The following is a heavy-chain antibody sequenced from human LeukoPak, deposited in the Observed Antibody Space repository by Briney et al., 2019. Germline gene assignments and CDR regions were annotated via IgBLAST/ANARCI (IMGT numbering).Heavy chain of an antibody. D-gene: IGHD3-22*01. J-gene: IGHJ3*02. Sequence: SSETLSLTCTVSGGSISSYYWSWIRQPPGKGLEWIGYIYYSGSTNYNPSLKSRVTISVDTSKNQFSLKLSSVTAADTAVYYCASRPDYYGSSGLAAFDIWGQGTMVTVSS. CDR1: GGSISSYY. V-gene: IGHV4-59*01. CDR3: ASRPDYYGSSGLAAFDI. CDR2: IYYSGST.